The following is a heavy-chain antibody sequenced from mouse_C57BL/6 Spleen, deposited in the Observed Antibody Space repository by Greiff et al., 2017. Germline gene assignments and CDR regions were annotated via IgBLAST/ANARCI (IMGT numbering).Heavy chain of an antibody. CDR3: VRASSYDYDDYAMDY. CDR1: GFTFNTYA. Sequence: EVQGVESGGGLVQPKGSLKLSCAASGFTFNTYAMHWVRQAPGKGLEWVARIRSKSSNYATYYADSVKDRFTISRDDSQSMLYLQMNNLKTEDTAMYYCVRASSYDYDDYAMDYWGQGTSVTVSS. D-gene: IGHD2-4*01. CDR2: IRSKSSNYAT. J-gene: IGHJ4*01. V-gene: IGHV10-3*01.